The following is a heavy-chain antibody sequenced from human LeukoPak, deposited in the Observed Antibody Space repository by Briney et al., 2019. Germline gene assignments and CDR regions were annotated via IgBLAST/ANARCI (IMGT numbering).Heavy chain of an antibody. D-gene: IGHD5-18*01. CDR2: IYYSGTT. Sequence: SETLSLTCTVSGGSISSRNYYWGWIRQPPGKGLEWIGSIYYSGTTYYNPSLKSRVSINVDTSKNQFSLYLSSVTAADTAVYYCARLALEGGYSYGHYYGMDVWGQGTTVTVSS. V-gene: IGHV4-39*01. J-gene: IGHJ6*02. CDR3: ARLALEGGYSYGHYYGMDV. CDR1: GGSISSRNYY.